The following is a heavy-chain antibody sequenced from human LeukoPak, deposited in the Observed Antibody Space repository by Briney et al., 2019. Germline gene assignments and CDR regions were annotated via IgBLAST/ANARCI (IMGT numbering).Heavy chain of an antibody. Sequence: ERSLRLSCAASGFTFSSYGMHWVRQAPGKGLEWVAVISYDGSNKYYADSVKGRFTISRDNSKNTLYLQMNSLRAEDTAVYYCAKGPPYSNYVSWFDPWGQGTLVTVSS. V-gene: IGHV3-30*18. CDR3: AKGPPYSNYVSWFDP. J-gene: IGHJ5*02. CDR2: ISYDGSNK. D-gene: IGHD4-11*01. CDR1: GFTFSSYG.